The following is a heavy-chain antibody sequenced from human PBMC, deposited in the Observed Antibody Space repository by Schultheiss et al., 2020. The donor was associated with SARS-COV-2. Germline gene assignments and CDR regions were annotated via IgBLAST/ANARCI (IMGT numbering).Heavy chain of an antibody. CDR2: MNPNSGNT. D-gene: IGHD6-13*01. J-gene: IGHJ4*02. CDR1: GYTFTSYG. Sequence: ASVKVSCKASGYTFTSYGISWVRQAPGQGLEWMGWMNPNSGNTNYAQKFQDRVTITRDRSMSTAYMELSSLRSEDTAMYYCARSPRDSSSCLVDWGQGTLVTVSS. V-gene: IGHV1-8*03. CDR3: ARSPRDSSSCLVD.